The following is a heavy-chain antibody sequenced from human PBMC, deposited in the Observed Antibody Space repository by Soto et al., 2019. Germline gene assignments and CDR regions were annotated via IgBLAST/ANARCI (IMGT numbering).Heavy chain of an antibody. CDR2: IDQDGGER. Sequence: EVQLVESGGGLVQPGESLRLSCAASGFTFSTYWMTWVRQPPGKGLEWVANIDQDGGERYYVDSVRGRFTISRDNAKNSLYLQMNSLGVEDTAVYYWLCGGNFFVYWGQGTLVTVSP. V-gene: IGHV3-7*01. D-gene: IGHD3-16*01. J-gene: IGHJ4*02. CDR1: GFTFSTYW. CDR3: LCGGNFFVY.